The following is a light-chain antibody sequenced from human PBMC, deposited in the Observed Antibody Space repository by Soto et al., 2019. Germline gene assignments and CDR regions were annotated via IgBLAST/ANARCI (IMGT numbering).Light chain of an antibody. V-gene: IGKV1-9*01. J-gene: IGKJ4*01. CDR3: QQLNSYLPL. CDR2: AAS. CDR1: QDISSF. Sequence: DIQLTQSPSFLSASVGDRVTITCRASQDISSFLAWYQQKPGKAPKLLIYAASTLQSGVPSMFSGSGSGTEFTLTISSLQPEDFATYYCQQLNSYLPLFGGGTKVEIK.